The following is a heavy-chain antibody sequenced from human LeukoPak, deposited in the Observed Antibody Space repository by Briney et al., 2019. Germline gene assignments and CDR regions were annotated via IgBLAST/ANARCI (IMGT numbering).Heavy chain of an antibody. CDR1: SDN. Sequence: SDNINGVRIIKEKRLEWVSYISSSSSTIYYADSVKGRFTISRDNAKNSLYLQMNSLRDEDTAVYYCAGGYSSGWFYWGQGTLVTVSS. J-gene: IGHJ4*02. D-gene: IGHD6-19*01. CDR2: ISSSSSTI. V-gene: IGHV3-48*02. CDR3: AGGYSSGWFY.